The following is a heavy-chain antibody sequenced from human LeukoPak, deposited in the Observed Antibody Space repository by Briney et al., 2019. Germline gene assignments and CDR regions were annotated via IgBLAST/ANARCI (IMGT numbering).Heavy chain of an antibody. V-gene: IGHV4-59*01. J-gene: IGHJ5*02. CDR3: ARGVAAPGTGGLSWFDP. CDR2: IYSSGST. Sequence: SETLSLTCTVSGSSIGSYYWSWIRQPPGKGLEWIGYIYSSGSTNYNPSLKSRVTISLDTSKNQISLKLSFVTAADTAVYYCARGVAAPGTGGLSWFDPWGQGALVTVSS. CDR1: GSSIGSYY. D-gene: IGHD6-13*01.